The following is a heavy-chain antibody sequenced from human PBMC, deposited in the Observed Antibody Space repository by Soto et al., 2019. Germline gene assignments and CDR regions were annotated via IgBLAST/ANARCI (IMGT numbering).Heavy chain of an antibody. CDR3: VSEGRDCSGVSCYSYFDY. V-gene: IGHV3-30*03. CDR1: GFSFSTYG. J-gene: IGHJ4*02. D-gene: IGHD2-15*01. Sequence: QVQLVESGGGVVQPGRSLRLSCAASGFSFSTYGMHWVRQAPGKGLEWVAVISYDGSNEYYADSVKGRFTISRDNSKNTLFLQMSSLRAEDSVVYYCVSEGRDCSGVSCYSYFDYWGQGTLVTVSS. CDR2: ISYDGSNE.